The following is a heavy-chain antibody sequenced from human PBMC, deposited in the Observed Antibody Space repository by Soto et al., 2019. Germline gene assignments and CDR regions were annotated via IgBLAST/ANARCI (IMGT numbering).Heavy chain of an antibody. CDR2: ISAYNGNT. CDR1: GYTFTSYG. J-gene: IGHJ6*02. Sequence: ASVKVSCKASGYTFTSYGISWVRQAPGQGLEWMGWISAYNGNTNYAQKLQGRVTMTTDTSTSTAYMELRSLRSDDTAVYYCAREALNYRSSPYGMDVWGQGTTVTVSS. V-gene: IGHV1-18*01. CDR3: AREALNYRSSPYGMDV. D-gene: IGHD6-13*01.